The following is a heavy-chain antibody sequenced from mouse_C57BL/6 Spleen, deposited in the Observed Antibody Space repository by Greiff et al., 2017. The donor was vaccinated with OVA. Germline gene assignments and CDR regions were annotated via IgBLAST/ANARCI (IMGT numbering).Heavy chain of an antibody. CDR3: VREGITTVMDAMDD. Sequence: EVKLVESGGGLVQPKGSLKLSCAASGFTFNTYAMHWVRQAPGKGLEWVARIRSKRSNYATYYADSVKDRFTISSDDSQSMLYMQMNNLKTEDTAMDYCVREGITTVMDAMDDWGQGTSVTGAS. V-gene: IGHV10-3*01. CDR2: IRSKRSNYAT. J-gene: IGHJ4*01. D-gene: IGHD1-1*01. CDR1: GFTFNTYA.